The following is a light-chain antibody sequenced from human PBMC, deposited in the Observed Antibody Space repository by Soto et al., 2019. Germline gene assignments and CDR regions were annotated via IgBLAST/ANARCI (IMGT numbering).Light chain of an antibody. J-gene: IGKJ1*01. CDR2: GAS. CDR3: QQYGGPWT. CDR1: HSVSSNY. V-gene: IGKV3-20*01. Sequence: EIVVTQSPGTLSLSPGERATLSCRASHSVSSNYLAWHHQKPGQAPRLLIFGASSRASGIPDRFSGSVSGTDFTLTISRLEPEDFAVYYCQQYGGPWTFGQGTKVEIK.